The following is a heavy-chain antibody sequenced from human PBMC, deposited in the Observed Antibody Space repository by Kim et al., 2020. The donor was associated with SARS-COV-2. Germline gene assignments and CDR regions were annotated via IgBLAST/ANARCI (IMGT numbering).Heavy chain of an antibody. CDR3: ATLLVLNYFDY. CDR2: IYHSGST. J-gene: IGHJ4*02. Sequence: SETLSLTCAVSGGSISSGGYSWSWIRQPPGKGLEWIGYIYHSGSTYYNPSLKSRVTISVDRSKNQFSLKLSSVTAADTAVYYCATLLVLNYFDYWGQGTLVTVSS. CDR1: GGSISSGGYS. D-gene: IGHD6-13*01. V-gene: IGHV4-30-2*01.